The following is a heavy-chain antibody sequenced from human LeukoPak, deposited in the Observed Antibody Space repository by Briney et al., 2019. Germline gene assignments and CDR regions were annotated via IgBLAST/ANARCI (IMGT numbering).Heavy chain of an antibody. CDR2: ISGSGGST. CDR1: GFTFSSYA. D-gene: IGHD3-22*01. Sequence: GGSLRLSCAASGFTFSSYAMSWVRQAPGKGLEWVSAISGSGGSTYYADSVKGRFTISRDNSKNTLYLQMNSLRAEDTAVYYCARPYDSSGYYSLPGYWGQGTLVTVSS. CDR3: ARPYDSSGYYSLPGY. V-gene: IGHV3-23*01. J-gene: IGHJ4*02.